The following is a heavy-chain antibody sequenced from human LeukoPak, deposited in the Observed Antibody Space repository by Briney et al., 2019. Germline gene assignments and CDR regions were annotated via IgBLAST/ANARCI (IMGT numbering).Heavy chain of an antibody. CDR3: ARQKAAHMDV. CDR1: GGSISSSSYY. Sequence: PSETLSLTCTVSGGSISSSSYYWGWIRQPPGKGLEWIGSIYYSGSTYYNPSLKSRVTISVDTSKNQFPLKLSSVTAADTAVYYCARQKAAHMDVWGKGTTVTVSS. D-gene: IGHD2-15*01. CDR2: IYYSGST. V-gene: IGHV4-39*01. J-gene: IGHJ6*03.